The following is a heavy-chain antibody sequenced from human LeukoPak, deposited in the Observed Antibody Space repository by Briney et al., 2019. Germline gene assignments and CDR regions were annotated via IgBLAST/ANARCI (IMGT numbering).Heavy chain of an antibody. Sequence: PGGSLRLSCAASGFTFSSYAMSWVRQAPGKRLEWVSAISGSGGSTYYADSVKGRFTISRDNSKNTLYLQMNSLRAEDTAVYYCAKGPMGIVATISYYYYGMDVWGQGTTVTVSS. CDR3: AKGPMGIVATISYYYYGMDV. J-gene: IGHJ6*02. CDR2: ISGSGGST. CDR1: GFTFSSYA. D-gene: IGHD5-12*01. V-gene: IGHV3-23*01.